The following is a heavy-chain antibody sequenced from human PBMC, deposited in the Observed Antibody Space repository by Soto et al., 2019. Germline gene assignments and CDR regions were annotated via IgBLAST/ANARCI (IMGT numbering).Heavy chain of an antibody. D-gene: IGHD2-8*02. V-gene: IGHV4-31*03. Sequence: SLPRSLDCTVSGACIYRWGSHWFWISQHPVKGLEWIGYIYYTGSTFSNPALGSRVSISQDASQNQFSLQLTSVTAADTAVYFCVRVNHWDTKYCADVWGKGTTVTL. CDR2: IYYTGST. J-gene: IGHJ6*03. CDR3: VRVNHWDTKYCADV. CDR1: GACIYRWGSH.